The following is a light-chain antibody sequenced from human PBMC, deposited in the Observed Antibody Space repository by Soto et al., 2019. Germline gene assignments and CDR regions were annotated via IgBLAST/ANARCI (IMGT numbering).Light chain of an antibody. CDR3: MQNIQTPYT. Sequence: VMTQTPLSLSVTPGQPASISCKSSQSLLHSDGKTSLCWYLQKAGQHPQLLIYEAFNRFSGVSDRFSGSGSGTDFTIKINRVEAEDVGTYHCMQNIQTPYTFGQGTKLEIK. CDR1: QSLLHSDGKTS. V-gene: IGKV2D-29*01. J-gene: IGKJ2*01. CDR2: EAF.